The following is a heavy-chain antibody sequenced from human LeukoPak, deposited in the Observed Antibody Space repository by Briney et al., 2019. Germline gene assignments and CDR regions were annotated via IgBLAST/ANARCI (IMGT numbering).Heavy chain of an antibody. D-gene: IGHD3-3*01. Sequence: SETLSLTCAVYGGSFSGYYWSWIRQPPGKGLEWIGEINHSGSTNYNPSLKSRVTISVDTSKNQFSLKLSSVTAADTAVYYCARLETGADFDYWGQGILVTVSS. CDR2: INHSGST. J-gene: IGHJ4*02. V-gene: IGHV4-34*01. CDR3: ARLETGADFDY. CDR1: GGSFSGYY.